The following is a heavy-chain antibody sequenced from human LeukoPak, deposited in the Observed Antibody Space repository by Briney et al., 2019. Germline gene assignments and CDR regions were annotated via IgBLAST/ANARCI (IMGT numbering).Heavy chain of an antibody. CDR3: ARGPFCSSTSCYRRRVGRGFDY. V-gene: IGHV4-34*01. CDR2: INHSGSI. Sequence: AETLSLSCAVSGGSFSGYYLSWVRQAPGKGLEWIGEINHSGSINYNPSLKSRVTISVDTSKNQFSLKLNSVTAADTAVYYCARGPFCSSTSCYRRRVGRGFDYWGQGTLVTVSS. J-gene: IGHJ4*02. CDR1: GGSFSGYY. D-gene: IGHD2-2*02.